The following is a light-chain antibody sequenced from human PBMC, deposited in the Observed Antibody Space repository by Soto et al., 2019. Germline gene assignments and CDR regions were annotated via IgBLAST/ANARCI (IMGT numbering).Light chain of an antibody. Sequence: QSALTQPASVSGSPGQSITISCTGTSSDVGSYNLVSWYQQHPGKAPKLIIYEGSKRPPGVSSRFSDSTSGNTASLTISGLQAEDEADYYRCSYAGSSTLFGGGTQLTVL. V-gene: IGLV2-23*01. CDR3: CSYAGSSTL. J-gene: IGLJ2*01. CDR2: EGS. CDR1: SSDVGSYNL.